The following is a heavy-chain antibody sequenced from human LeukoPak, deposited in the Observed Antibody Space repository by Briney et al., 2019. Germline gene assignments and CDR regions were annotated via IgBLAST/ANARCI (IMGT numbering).Heavy chain of an antibody. J-gene: IGHJ6*02. CDR1: GFTFSSYA. Sequence: GGSLRLSCAASGFTFSSYAMSWVRQAPRKGLEWVSAISGSGGSTYYADSVKGRFTISRDNSKNTLYLQMNSLRAEDTAVYYCAKEGRSSHFYYGMDVWGRGTTVTVAS. CDR2: ISGSGGST. CDR3: AKEGRSSHFYYGMDV. D-gene: IGHD3-16*02. V-gene: IGHV3-23*01.